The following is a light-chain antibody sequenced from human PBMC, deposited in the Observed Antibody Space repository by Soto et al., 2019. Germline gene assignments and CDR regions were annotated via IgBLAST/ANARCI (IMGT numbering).Light chain of an antibody. V-gene: IGKV3D-20*02. CDR3: QQRSNWPPIT. J-gene: IGKJ5*01. Sequence: EIVLTQSPGTLSLSPGERATLSCRAIQSVSSSSLAWYQQKPGQAPRLLIYGASIRATGIPDRFSGSGSGTDFTLTISSLEAEDFAVYYCQQRSNWPPITFGQGTRLEIK. CDR1: QSVSSSS. CDR2: GAS.